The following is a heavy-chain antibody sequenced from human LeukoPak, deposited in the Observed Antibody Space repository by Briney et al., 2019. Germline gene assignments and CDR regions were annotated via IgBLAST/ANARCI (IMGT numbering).Heavy chain of an antibody. CDR2: ISGSGGST. Sequence: ETLSLTCTVSGGSISSGDYYWSWIRQPPGKGLEWVSAISGSGGSTYYADSVKGRFTISRDNSKNTLYLQMNSLRAEDTAVYYCVKVSDYWGQGTLVTVSS. CDR1: GGSISSGDYY. V-gene: IGHV3-23*01. J-gene: IGHJ4*02. CDR3: VKVSDY.